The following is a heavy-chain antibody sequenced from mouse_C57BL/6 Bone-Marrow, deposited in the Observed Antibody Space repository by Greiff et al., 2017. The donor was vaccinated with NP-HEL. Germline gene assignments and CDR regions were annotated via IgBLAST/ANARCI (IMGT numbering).Heavy chain of an antibody. CDR2: INPYNGGT. D-gene: IGHD2-2*01. CDR1: GYTFSDYY. V-gene: IGHV1-19*01. J-gene: IGHJ3*01. CDR3: ARNGWGFAY. Sequence: VQLQQSGPVLVKPGASVKMSCKASGYTFSDYYMNWVKQSHGKSLEWIGVINPYNGGTSYNQKFKGKATLTVDKSSSTAYMELNSLTSEDSAVYYCARNGWGFAYWGQGTLVTVSA.